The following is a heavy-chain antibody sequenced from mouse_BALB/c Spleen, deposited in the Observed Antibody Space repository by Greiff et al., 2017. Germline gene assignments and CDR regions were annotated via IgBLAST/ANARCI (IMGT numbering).Heavy chain of an antibody. V-gene: IGHV1-61*01. CDR2: IHPSDSET. D-gene: IGHD2-14*01. CDR1: GYSFTSYW. CDR3: ARERGPYYRYDEGFAY. J-gene: IGHJ3*01. Sequence: QVQLQQSGAELVRPGASVKLSCKASGYSFTSYWMNWVKQRPGQGLEWIGMIHPSDSETRLNQKFKDKATLTVDKSSSTAYMQLSSPTSEDSAVYYCARERGPYYRYDEGFAYWGQGTLVTVSA.